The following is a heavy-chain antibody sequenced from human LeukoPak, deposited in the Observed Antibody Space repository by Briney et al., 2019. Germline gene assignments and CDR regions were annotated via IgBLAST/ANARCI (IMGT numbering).Heavy chain of an antibody. V-gene: IGHV3-21*01. CDR1: GSTFSSYS. Sequence: GGSLRLSCAASGSTFSSYSMNWVRQAPGKGLEWVSSISSSSSYIYYADSVKGRFTISRDNAKNSLYLQMNSLRAEDTAVYYCARALSVGATDYWGQGTLVTVSS. J-gene: IGHJ4*02. CDR2: ISSSSSYI. D-gene: IGHD1-26*01. CDR3: ARALSVGATDY.